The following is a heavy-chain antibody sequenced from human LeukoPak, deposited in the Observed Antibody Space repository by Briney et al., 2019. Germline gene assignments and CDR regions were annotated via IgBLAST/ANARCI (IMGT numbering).Heavy chain of an antibody. Sequence: ASVKVSCKASGYSFTDYNMHWVRQAPGQGLEWMGYMNPNSGGTNYAQTFQGRVTMTRDMSITTAYMELRALKSDDTAVYYCARERGYDILTGYPNWYFDIWGRGTLVTVSS. CDR3: ARERGYDILTGYPNWYFDI. V-gene: IGHV1-2*02. J-gene: IGHJ2*01. D-gene: IGHD3-9*01. CDR2: MNPNSGGT. CDR1: GYSFTDYN.